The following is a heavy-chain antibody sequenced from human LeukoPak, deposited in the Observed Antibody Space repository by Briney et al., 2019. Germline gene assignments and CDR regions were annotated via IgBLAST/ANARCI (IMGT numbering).Heavy chain of an antibody. CDR1: GFTVSGTY. Sequence: GGSLRLSCAASGFTVSGTYMSWVRQAAGKAWEWVSTIFDAGRATYADSVKGRFTISRDNYKNTLLLQMNSLRADDTAVYYCAGATKWLAHDFWGQGTLVTVSS. J-gene: IGHJ4*02. CDR3: AGATKWLAHDF. D-gene: IGHD6-19*01. V-gene: IGHV3-53*01. CDR2: IFDAGRA.